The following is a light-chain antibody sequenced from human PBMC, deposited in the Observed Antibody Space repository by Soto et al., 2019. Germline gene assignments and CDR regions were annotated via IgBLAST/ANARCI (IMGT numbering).Light chain of an antibody. CDR3: QQYGSSSPWT. CDR1: QSISSW. V-gene: IGKV1-5*03. CDR2: KAS. J-gene: IGKJ1*01. Sequence: DIQMPQSPSTLSASVGDRVTITCRASQSISSWLAWYQQKPGRAPKPLIYKASSLETGVPSRFSGSGSETELTLIISSLQTDDFASYYCQQYGSSSPWTFGQGTKVEI.